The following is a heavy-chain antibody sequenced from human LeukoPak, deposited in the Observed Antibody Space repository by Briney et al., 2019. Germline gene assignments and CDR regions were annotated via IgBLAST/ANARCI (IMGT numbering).Heavy chain of an antibody. D-gene: IGHD2-8*01. V-gene: IGHV1-8*01. Sequence: GASVKVSCKASGYTFTSYDINWVRQATGQGLEWMGWMNPNSGNTGYAQKFQGRVTMTRNTSISTAYMELSSLRSEDTAVYYCARRALGYCTNGVCYYFDYWGQGTLVTVSS. CDR2: MNPNSGNT. CDR3: ARRALGYCTNGVCYYFDY. CDR1: GYTFTSYD. J-gene: IGHJ4*02.